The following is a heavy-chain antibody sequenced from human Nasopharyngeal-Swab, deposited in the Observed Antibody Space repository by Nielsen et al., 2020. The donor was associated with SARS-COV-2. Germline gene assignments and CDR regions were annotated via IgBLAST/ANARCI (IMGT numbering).Heavy chain of an antibody. CDR3: ARRNSEGGMADAFEI. Sequence: GRSLRLSCWRSGYSFISYWIGWVRQMPGKGLEWMGVIYPGDSDTRYSPSFQGQVTISVDKSITTAYLQWSSLKASDTAMYYCARRNSEGGMADAFEIWGQGTMVTVSS. V-gene: IGHV5-51*01. D-gene: IGHD2/OR15-2a*01. CDR2: IYPGDSDT. J-gene: IGHJ3*02. CDR1: GYSFISYW.